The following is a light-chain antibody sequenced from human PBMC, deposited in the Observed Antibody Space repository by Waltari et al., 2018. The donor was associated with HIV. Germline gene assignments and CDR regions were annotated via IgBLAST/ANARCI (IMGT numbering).Light chain of an antibody. J-gene: IGLJ1*01. CDR2: EVR. CDR3: SSYSANNNFDV. Sequence: QSALTQPPSASGSPGQSVTISCTGTSSDVGGDTYVSWYQQHPGKAPKLIIYEVRNRPAGVPYRFSGSKSGNTASLTVSVLQAEDEADYYCSSYSANNNFDVFGTGTKVTVL. V-gene: IGLV2-8*01. CDR1: SSDVGGDTY.